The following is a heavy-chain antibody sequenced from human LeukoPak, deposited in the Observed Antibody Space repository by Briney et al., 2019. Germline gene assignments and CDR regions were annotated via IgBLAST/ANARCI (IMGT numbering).Heavy chain of an antibody. D-gene: IGHD3-22*01. J-gene: IGHJ4*02. Sequence: GGSLRLSCSASGFTFSRYGMHWVRQAPGKGLEYVSAIVSNGDSTYYADSVKGRFTISRDNSKNTLFLRMNSLRAEDTAVYFCAKQSLYDSSGHFHYWGQGTLVTVSS. CDR3: AKQSLYDSSGHFHY. V-gene: IGHV3-64*04. CDR1: GFTFSRYG. CDR2: IVSNGDST.